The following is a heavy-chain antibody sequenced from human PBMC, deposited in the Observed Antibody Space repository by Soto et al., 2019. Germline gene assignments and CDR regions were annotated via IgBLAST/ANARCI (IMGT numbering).Heavy chain of an antibody. CDR1: GYTFTGYF. D-gene: IGHD3-10*01. CDR3: ATWGHYGSGTYAGGDYYYYGMDV. Sequence: ASVKVSCKASGYTFTGYFMHWVRQAPGEGLEWMGWISAYNGNTNYAQNFQGRVTMTTDTSTSTVYMELRSLRSDDTAVYYCATWGHYGSGTYAGGDYYYYGMDVWGQGTTVTVSS. CDR2: ISAYNGNT. V-gene: IGHV1-18*04. J-gene: IGHJ6*02.